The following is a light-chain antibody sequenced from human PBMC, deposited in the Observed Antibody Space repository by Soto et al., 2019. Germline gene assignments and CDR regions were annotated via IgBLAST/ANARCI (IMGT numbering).Light chain of an antibody. Sequence: QSVLRQPPSVSGAPGQRVTISCTGSSSNIGAGYDVHWYQQLPGTAPKLLIYDNNNRPSGVPDRFSGSKSGTSASLAITGLQAEDEADYYCQSYDRSLSVVFGGGTKVTVL. CDR1: SSNIGAGYD. CDR3: QSYDRSLSVV. V-gene: IGLV1-40*01. J-gene: IGLJ2*01. CDR2: DNN.